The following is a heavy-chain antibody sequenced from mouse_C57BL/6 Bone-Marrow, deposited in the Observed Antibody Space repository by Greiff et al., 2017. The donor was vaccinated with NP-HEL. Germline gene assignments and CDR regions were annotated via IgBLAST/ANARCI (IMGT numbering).Heavy chain of an antibody. CDR2: IYPRSGNT. CDR3: ADYYGSSYWYFDD. Sequence: QVQLQQSGAELARPGASVKLSCKASGYTFTSYGISWVKQRTGQGLEWIGEIYPRSGNTYYNEKFKGKATLTADKSSSTAYMELRSLTSEDSAVYFCADYYGSSYWYFDDWGKGTTVTVSS. D-gene: IGHD1-1*01. CDR1: GYTFTSYG. J-gene: IGHJ1*03. V-gene: IGHV1-81*01.